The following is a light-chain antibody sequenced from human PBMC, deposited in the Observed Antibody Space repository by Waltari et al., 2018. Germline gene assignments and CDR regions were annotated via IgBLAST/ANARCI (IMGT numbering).Light chain of an antibody. CDR3: QQYKNWPPLT. J-gene: IGKJ4*01. CDR2: GAS. V-gene: IGKV3-20*01. CDR1: QSVSSSY. Sequence: EIVLTQSPGTLSLSPGERATLSCRASQSVSSSYLAGYQQKPGQAPRLLIYGASSRATGIPDRFSGSGSGTDFTLTISRLEPEDFAVYYCQQYKNWPPLTFGGGTKVEIK.